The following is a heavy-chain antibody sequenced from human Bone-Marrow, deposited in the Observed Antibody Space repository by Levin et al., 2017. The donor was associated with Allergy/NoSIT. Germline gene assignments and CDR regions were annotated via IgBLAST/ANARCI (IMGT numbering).Heavy chain of an antibody. J-gene: IGHJ4*02. Sequence: GGSLRLSCAASEFTFTSYWMSWVRQAPGKGLEWVANIKQDGSEKYYVDSVKGRFTISRDNAKNSLYLQMKSLRAEDTAVQYCARINYDSSPGVWGQGTLVTVSS. CDR2: IKQDGSEK. V-gene: IGHV3-7*01. CDR1: EFTFTSYW. D-gene: IGHD3-22*01. CDR3: ARINYDSSPGV.